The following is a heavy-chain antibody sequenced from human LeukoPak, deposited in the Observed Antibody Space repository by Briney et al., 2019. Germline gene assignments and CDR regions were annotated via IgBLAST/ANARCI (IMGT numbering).Heavy chain of an antibody. CDR2: ISYDGSNK. CDR3: ARDIGGSYQYYFDY. J-gene: IGHJ4*02. V-gene: IGHV3-30-3*01. CDR1: GFTFSSYA. D-gene: IGHD1-26*01. Sequence: GGSLRLSCAASGFTFSSYAMHWVRQAPGKGLEWVAVISYDGSNKYYADSVKGRFTISRDNSKNTLYLQMSSLRAEDTAVYYCARDIGGSYQYYFDYWGQGTLVTVSS.